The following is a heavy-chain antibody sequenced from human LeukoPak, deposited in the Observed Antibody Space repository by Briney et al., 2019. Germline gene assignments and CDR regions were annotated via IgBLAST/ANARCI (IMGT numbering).Heavy chain of an antibody. CDR1: GYTFTGYY. CDR3: ARLGRPTTVTMGFDP. D-gene: IGHD4-17*01. J-gene: IGHJ5*02. V-gene: IGHV1-2*06. CDR2: INPNSGGT. Sequence: GASMKVSCKASGYTFTGYYMHWVRQAPGQGLEWMGRINPNSGGTNYAQKFQGRVTMTRDTSISTAYMELSRLRSDDTAVYYCARLGRPTTVTMGFDPWGQGTLVTVSS.